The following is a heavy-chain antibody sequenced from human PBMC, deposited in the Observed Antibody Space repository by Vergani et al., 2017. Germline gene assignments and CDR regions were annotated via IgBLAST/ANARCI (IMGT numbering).Heavy chain of an antibody. CDR1: GGSFSGYY. V-gene: IGHV4-34*01. CDR2: INHSGST. Sequence: QVQLQQWRAGLLKPSDTLSLTCAVYGGSFSGYYWSWIRQPPGKGLEWIGEINHSGSTNYNPSLMSRVTISVDTSKNQFSLKSSSMTAADTAVYYCARSESGDFWSGRFDYWGQGTLVTVSS. D-gene: IGHD3-3*01. J-gene: IGHJ4*02. CDR3: ARSESGDFWSGRFDY.